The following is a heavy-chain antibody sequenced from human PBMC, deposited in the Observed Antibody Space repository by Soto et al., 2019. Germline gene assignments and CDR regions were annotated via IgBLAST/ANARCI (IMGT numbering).Heavy chain of an antibody. V-gene: IGHV3-30-3*01. Sequence: PGGSLRLSCAAPGFTFSIYALHWVRQAPGKGLEWVAVMSPNGNNQYYADSVKGRFTISRDTSKSTLYLQMDSLRVEDSAVYSCAKAGCSGGTCYLYYFDYWGQGALVTVSS. J-gene: IGHJ4*02. CDR3: AKAGCSGGTCYLYYFDY. CDR2: MSPNGNNQ. CDR1: GFTFSIYA. D-gene: IGHD2-15*01.